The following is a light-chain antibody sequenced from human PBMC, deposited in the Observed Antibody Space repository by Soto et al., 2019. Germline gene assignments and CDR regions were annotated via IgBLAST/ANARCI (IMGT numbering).Light chain of an antibody. CDR2: GAS. V-gene: IGKV3-20*01. J-gene: IGKJ1*01. CDR3: QQYSFLPRT. CDR1: QNVLSNY. Sequence: EIVLTQSPATLSFSPGERATLSCWASQNVLSNYLAWYQQKPGQAPRLLIYGASTRATGIPDRFGGSGSGTDFTLTISRLEPEDFAVYYCQQYSFLPRTFGQGTKVAIK.